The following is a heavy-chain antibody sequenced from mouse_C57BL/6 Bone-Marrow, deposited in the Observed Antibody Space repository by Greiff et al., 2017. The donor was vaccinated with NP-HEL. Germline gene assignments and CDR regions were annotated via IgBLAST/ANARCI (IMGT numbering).Heavy chain of an antibody. V-gene: IGHV14-4*01. D-gene: IGHD1-1*01. CDR3: TTLYYNGSSYRFFDY. CDR2: IDPVNGDT. Sequence: EVQLQQSGAELVRPGASVKLSCTASGFNIKDDYMHWVKQRPEQGLEWLGWIDPVNGDTDYASTFQGMATITADTSSNKAYLQLSSLTSEDTAVYYCTTLYYNGSSYRFFDYWGQGTSLTVSS. CDR1: GFNIKDDY. J-gene: IGHJ2*02.